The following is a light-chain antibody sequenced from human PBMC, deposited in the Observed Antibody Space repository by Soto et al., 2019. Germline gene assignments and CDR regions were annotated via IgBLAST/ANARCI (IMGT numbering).Light chain of an antibody. V-gene: IGLV2-8*01. Sequence: QSVLTQPPSASGSPGQSVTISCTGTSSDVGAYNYVSWYQQYPGKAPKLMIYEVSKRPSGVPDRFSGSKSGNTASLTVSGXXXXXXXDYHCTSYVGSDIWVFGGGTKVTV. CDR2: EVS. CDR3: TSYVGSDIWV. J-gene: IGLJ3*02. CDR1: SSDVGAYNY.